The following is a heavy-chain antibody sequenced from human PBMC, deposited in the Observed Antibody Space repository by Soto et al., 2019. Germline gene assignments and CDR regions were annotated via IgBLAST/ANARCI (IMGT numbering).Heavy chain of an antibody. J-gene: IGHJ6*02. V-gene: IGHV1-3*01. CDR3: ARGYQPLDV. Sequence: ASVKVSCKASGYTFTNYGISWVRQAPGQRLEWMGWINAGNGNTKYSQKFQGRVTITRDTSASTAYMELSSLRSEDTAVYYCARGYQPLDVWGQGTTVTVSS. CDR1: GYTFTNYG. CDR2: INAGNGNT. D-gene: IGHD2-2*01.